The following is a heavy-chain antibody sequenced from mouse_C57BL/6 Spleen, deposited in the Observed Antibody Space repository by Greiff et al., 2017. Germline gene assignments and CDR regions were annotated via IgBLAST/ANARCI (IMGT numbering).Heavy chain of an antibody. CDR2: IHPNSGST. CDR3: ARCDTVVGFDY. V-gene: IGHV1-64*01. D-gene: IGHD1-1*01. Sequence: QVQLQQPGAELVKPGASVKLSCKASGYTFTSYWMHWVKQRPGQGLEWIGMIHPNSGSTNYNEKFKSKATLTVDKSSSTAYMQLSSLTSEDSAVYDGARCDTVVGFDYWGQGTTLTVSS. CDR1: GYTFTSYW. J-gene: IGHJ2*01.